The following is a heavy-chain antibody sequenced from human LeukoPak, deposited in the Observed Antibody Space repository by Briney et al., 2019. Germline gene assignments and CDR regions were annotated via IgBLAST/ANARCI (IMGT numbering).Heavy chain of an antibody. CDR3: ARALGDYGNNRVYYFDY. Sequence: ASVTVSCEASGYTITAYYIHWVRQAPGQGLEWMGWINPNSGGTNYAQEFQGRVTMTRDTSINTAYLDLSRLTSDDTAMYYCARALGDYGNNRVYYFDYWGQGSLVTVSS. V-gene: IGHV1-2*02. J-gene: IGHJ4*02. D-gene: IGHD4-17*01. CDR2: INPNSGGT. CDR1: GYTITAYY.